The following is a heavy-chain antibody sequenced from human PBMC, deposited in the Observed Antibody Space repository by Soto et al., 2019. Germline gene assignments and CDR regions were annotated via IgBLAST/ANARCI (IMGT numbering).Heavy chain of an antibody. Sequence: EVQLVESGGGLVKPGGSLRLSCAASGFTFSSYSMNWVRQAPGKGLEWVSSISSSSSYIYYADSVKGRFTISRDNAKNSLYLQMKSLRAEDTAVYYCAREGGELELRSDYYYGMDVWGQGTTVTVSS. V-gene: IGHV3-21*01. CDR3: AREGGELELRSDYYYGMDV. J-gene: IGHJ6*02. D-gene: IGHD1-7*01. CDR1: GFTFSSYS. CDR2: ISSSSSYI.